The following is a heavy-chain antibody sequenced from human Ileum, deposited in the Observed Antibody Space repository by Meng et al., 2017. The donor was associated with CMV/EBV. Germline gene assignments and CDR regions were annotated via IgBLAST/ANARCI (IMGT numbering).Heavy chain of an antibody. D-gene: IGHD2-15*01. CDR3: AREGTKLLGLKRWFDP. CDR2: INHSGST. Sequence: QGQIQQWGGGLLKPSETLSLTCAVYGGSFSGYYWSWIRQPPGKGLEWIGEINHSGSTNYNPSLKSRVTISVDTSKNQFSLKLSSVTAADTAVYYCAREGTKLLGLKRWFDPWGQGTLVTVSS. V-gene: IGHV4-34*01. CDR1: GGSFSGYY. J-gene: IGHJ5*02.